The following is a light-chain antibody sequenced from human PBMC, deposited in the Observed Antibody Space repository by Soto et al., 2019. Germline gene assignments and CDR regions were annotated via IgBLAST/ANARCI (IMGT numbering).Light chain of an antibody. CDR2: DAS. Sequence: EIVLTQFPATLSLSPGERATLSCRASQSVSSYLAWYQQKPGQAPRLLIYDASNRATGIPARFSGSGSGTDFTLTISSLEPEDFAVYYCQQCAIWPPYTFGQGTKLEIK. V-gene: IGKV3-11*01. CDR3: QQCAIWPPYT. CDR1: QSVSSY. J-gene: IGKJ2*01.